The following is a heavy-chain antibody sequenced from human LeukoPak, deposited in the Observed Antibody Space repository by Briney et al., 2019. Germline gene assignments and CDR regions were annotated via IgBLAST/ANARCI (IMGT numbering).Heavy chain of an antibody. D-gene: IGHD1-1*01. CDR2: INNDGSSA. J-gene: IGHJ6*02. CDR3: ARRGTGHGMDV. Sequence: GGSLRLSCAASGFTFNNYWIHWVRQVPGKGLVWVSRINNDGSSASYVGSVKGRFTISRDNAKNTLFLQMNSPRAEDTAVYYCARRGTGHGMDVWGQGTTVIVSS. V-gene: IGHV3-74*01. CDR1: GFTFNNYW.